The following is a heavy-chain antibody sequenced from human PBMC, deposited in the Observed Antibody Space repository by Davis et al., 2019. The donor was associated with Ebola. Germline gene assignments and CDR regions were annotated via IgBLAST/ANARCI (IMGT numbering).Heavy chain of an antibody. J-gene: IGHJ2*01. CDR2: IYFTGST. CDR3: ARGSKDWYFDL. CDR1: GRSVSSCDYY. D-gene: IGHD1-26*01. V-gene: IGHV4-30-4*08. Sequence: SETLSLTCTLSGRSVSSCDYYRIWILQPPGKGLEWIGYIYFTGSTYYNPSLKSRVTISVDTSKNQFSLKLSPVTAADTAVYYCARGSKDWYFDLWGRGTLVTVS.